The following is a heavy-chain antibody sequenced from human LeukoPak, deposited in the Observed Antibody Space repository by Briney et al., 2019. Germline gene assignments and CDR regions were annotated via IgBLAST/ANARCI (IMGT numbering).Heavy chain of an antibody. Sequence: PSETLSLTCTVSGGSISSGDYYWSWIRQPPGKGLEWIGYIYYSGSTYYNPSLKSRVTISVDTSKSQFSLKLSSVTAADTAVYYCARGALVDIYDYWGQGTLVTVSS. D-gene: IGHD5-12*01. CDR3: ARGALVDIYDY. CDR1: GGSISSGDYY. V-gene: IGHV4-30-4*01. CDR2: IYYSGST. J-gene: IGHJ4*02.